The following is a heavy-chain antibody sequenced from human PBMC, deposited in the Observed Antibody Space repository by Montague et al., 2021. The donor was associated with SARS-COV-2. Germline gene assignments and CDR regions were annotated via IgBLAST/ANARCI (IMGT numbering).Heavy chain of an antibody. J-gene: IGHJ6*02. CDR1: GFTFSKHL. Sequence: SLRLSCAASGFTFSKHLMSWVRQAPGKGLEWVSYISTSSGIIWYADFVKGRFTISRDNAKNSLYLHMTAVRGGDTAVYYCASLARTLFDDSIDVWGQGTMVTVSS. CDR2: ISTSSGII. D-gene: IGHD2-21*01. CDR3: ASLARTLFDDSIDV. V-gene: IGHV3-48*03.